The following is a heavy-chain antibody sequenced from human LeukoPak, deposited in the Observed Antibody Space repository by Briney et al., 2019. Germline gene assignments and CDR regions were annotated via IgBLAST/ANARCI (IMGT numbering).Heavy chain of an antibody. CDR2: ISGSGGST. V-gene: IGHV3-23*01. CDR1: RFTFNSYA. Sequence: PGGSLRLSCAASRFTFNSYAMSWVRQAPGKGLEWVSAISGSGGSTYYADSVKGRFTISRDNSKNTLYLQMNSLRAEDTAVYYCAKDNDYGDYLADYWGQGTLVTVST. J-gene: IGHJ4*02. D-gene: IGHD4-17*01. CDR3: AKDNDYGDYLADY.